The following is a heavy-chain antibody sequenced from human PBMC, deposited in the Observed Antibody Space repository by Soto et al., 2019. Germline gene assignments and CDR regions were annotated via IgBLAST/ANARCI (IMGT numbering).Heavy chain of an antibody. D-gene: IGHD3-10*01. Sequence: SETLSLTCAVYGGSFSGYYWSWIRQPPGKGLEWIGEINHSGSTNYNPSLKSRVTISVDTSKNQFSLKLSSVTAADTAVYYCARFSTAPRDYYGSGSYQAGGMGVWGQGTTVTVSS. V-gene: IGHV4-34*01. J-gene: IGHJ6*02. CDR1: GGSFSGYY. CDR2: INHSGST. CDR3: ARFSTAPRDYYGSGSYQAGGMGV.